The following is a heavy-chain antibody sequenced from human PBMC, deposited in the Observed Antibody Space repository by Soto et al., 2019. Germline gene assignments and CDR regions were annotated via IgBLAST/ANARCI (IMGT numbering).Heavy chain of an antibody. V-gene: IGHV1-69*01. CDR2: LIPIFGTA. CDR3: ALWIEAVSNYYYYGMEV. J-gene: IGHJ6*04. CDR1: VGTYRSYA. Sequence: SVKVSCNAAVGTYRSYAISWVRQAHRQGLERRGGLIPIFGTAKDAQKSQRRVTISADESTSTAYMELSSMISEDTPVYYCALWIEAVSNYYYYGMEVWGRGTTVTV. D-gene: IGHD6-13*01.